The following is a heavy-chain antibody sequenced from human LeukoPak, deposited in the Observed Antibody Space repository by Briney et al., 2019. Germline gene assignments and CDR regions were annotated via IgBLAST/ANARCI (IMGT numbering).Heavy chain of an antibody. V-gene: IGHV3-74*03. CDR1: GFTFSSYW. Sequence: GGSLRLSCAASGFTFSSYWMHWVRYAPGKGLVWVSRINSDGSSITYADSVKGRFTISRDNAKNTLYLQMNSLRVEDTAVYYCAREGRVSGYDFDCWGQGTLVTVSS. CDR2: INSDGSSI. J-gene: IGHJ4*02. CDR3: AREGRVSGYDFDC. D-gene: IGHD5-12*01.